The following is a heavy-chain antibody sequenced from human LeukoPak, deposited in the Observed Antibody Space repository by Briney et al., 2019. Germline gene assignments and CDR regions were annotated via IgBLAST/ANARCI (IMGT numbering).Heavy chain of an antibody. CDR2: ISPSGLTI. V-gene: IGHV3-11*01. D-gene: IGHD6-19*01. J-gene: IGHJ4*02. CDR1: GFIFSDYY. CDR3: ARSIAVAEPFDH. Sequence: GGSLTLSCAASGFIFSDYYMSWIRQAPGKGLEWVSYISPSGLTIYYADSVRGRFTISRDNAKNSLSLQINSLRAEDTAVYFCARSIAVAEPFDHWGQGTLVPVSS.